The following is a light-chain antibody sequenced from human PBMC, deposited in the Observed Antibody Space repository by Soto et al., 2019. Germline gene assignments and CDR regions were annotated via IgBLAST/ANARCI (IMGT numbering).Light chain of an antibody. Sequence: QSALTQPASVSGSPGQSITISCTGTTSDVGTYDYVSWYQHQPGKAPKVMIYEVSNRPSGVSDRFSGSKSGNTASLTISGLQAEDEADYYCSSYVGATTRVFGTWTKVTVL. CDR1: TSDVGTYDY. J-gene: IGLJ1*01. CDR3: SSYVGATTRV. V-gene: IGLV2-14*01. CDR2: EVS.